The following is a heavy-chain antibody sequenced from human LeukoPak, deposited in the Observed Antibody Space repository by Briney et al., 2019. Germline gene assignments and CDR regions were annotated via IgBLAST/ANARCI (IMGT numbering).Heavy chain of an antibody. J-gene: IGHJ5*02. V-gene: IGHV1-18*01. CDR2: ISAYNGNT. D-gene: IGHD6-13*01. Sequence: GASVKVSCKASGYTFTSYGISWVRQAPGQGLEWMGWISAYNGNTNYAQKLQGRVTMTTDTSTSTAYMELRSLRSDDTAVYYCARDSIGSWYPPKTNWFDPWGQGTLVTVSS. CDR1: GYTFTSYG. CDR3: ARDSIGSWYPPKTNWFDP.